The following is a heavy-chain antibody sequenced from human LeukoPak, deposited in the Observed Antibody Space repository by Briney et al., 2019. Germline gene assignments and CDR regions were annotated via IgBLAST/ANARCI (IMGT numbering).Heavy chain of an antibody. CDR3: AREGLTTVTYFFGYSMDV. CDR1: GFTFSSYA. D-gene: IGHD4-11*01. Sequence: GGSLRLSCAASGFTFSSYAMHWVRQAPGKGLEWVAVISYDGSNKYYADSVKGRFTISRDNSKNTLYLQMNSLRAEDTAVYYCAREGLTTVTYFFGYSMDVWGKGTTVTVSS. V-gene: IGHV3-30*04. J-gene: IGHJ6*03. CDR2: ISYDGSNK.